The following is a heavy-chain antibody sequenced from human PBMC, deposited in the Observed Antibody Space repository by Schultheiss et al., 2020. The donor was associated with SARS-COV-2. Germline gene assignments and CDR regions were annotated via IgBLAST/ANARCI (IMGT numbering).Heavy chain of an antibody. V-gene: IGHV4-39*07. Sequence: SETLSLTCIVYGDSVTNPSYQWAWVRQPPGKGLEWLSTLYYTGNTFYNPSLRSRVTISVDTSKNQFSLKLSSVTAADTAVYYCARGFQHWGQGTLVTVSS. J-gene: IGHJ1*01. CDR1: GDSVTNPSYQ. CDR3: ARGFQH. CDR2: LYYTGNT.